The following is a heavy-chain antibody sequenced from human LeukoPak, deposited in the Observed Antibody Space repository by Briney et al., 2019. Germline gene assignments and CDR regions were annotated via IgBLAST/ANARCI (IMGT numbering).Heavy chain of an antibody. J-gene: IGHJ4*02. Sequence: GGSLRLSCAASGFTFGSYAMHWVRQAPGKGLEWVAVISYDGSNKYYADSVKGRFTISRDNSKNTLYLQMNSLRAEDTAVYYCARAVPLWFGELLLDYWGQGTLVTVSS. D-gene: IGHD3-10*01. V-gene: IGHV3-30*04. CDR1: GFTFGSYA. CDR3: ARAVPLWFGELLLDY. CDR2: ISYDGSNK.